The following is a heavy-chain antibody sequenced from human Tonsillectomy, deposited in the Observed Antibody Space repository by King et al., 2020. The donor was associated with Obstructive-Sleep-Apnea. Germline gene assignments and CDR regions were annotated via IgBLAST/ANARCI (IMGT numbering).Heavy chain of an antibody. J-gene: IGHJ4*02. D-gene: IGHD3-3*01. CDR3: ATDYGFRYFGY. Sequence: EVQLVESGGALVQPGGSLGLSCAASGFSFSGYSMNWVRQAPGMGLEWISYISSSSGTIYYADSVKGRFTISRDNAKNSLYLQMNGLGAEDTAIYYCATDYGFRYFGYWGLGTLVTVSS. V-gene: IGHV3-48*01. CDR2: ISSSSGTI. CDR1: GFSFSGYS.